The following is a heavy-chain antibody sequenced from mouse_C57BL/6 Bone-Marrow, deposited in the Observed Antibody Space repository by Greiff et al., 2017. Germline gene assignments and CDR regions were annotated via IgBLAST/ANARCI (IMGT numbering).Heavy chain of an antibody. CDR1: GYSITCGYY. Sequence: EVKLQESGPGLVKPSQSLSLTCSVTGYSITCGYYWNWIRQFPGNKLEWMGYISYDGSNNYNPSLKNRISITRDTSKNQFFLKLNSVTTEDTATYYCARDLATGSGDWFAYWGQGTLVTVSA. J-gene: IGHJ3*01. V-gene: IGHV3-6*01. CDR3: ARDLATGSGDWFAY. CDR2: ISYDGSN. D-gene: IGHD2-14*01.